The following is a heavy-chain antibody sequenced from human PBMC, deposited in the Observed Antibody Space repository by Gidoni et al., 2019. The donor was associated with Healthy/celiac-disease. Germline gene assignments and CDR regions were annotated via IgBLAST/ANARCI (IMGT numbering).Heavy chain of an antibody. D-gene: IGHD5-12*01. Sequence: QVQLVQSGAEVKKPGASVKVSCKGSGYTLTELSMHWVRQAPGKGLEWMGGFDPEDGETIYAQKFQVRVTMTEDTSTDPAYMERSRLRSEDTAVYYCATDRGYSGYEIKCDYWGQGTLVTVSS. CDR1: GYTLTELS. J-gene: IGHJ4*02. V-gene: IGHV1-24*01. CDR3: ATDRGYSGYEIKCDY. CDR2: FDPEDGET.